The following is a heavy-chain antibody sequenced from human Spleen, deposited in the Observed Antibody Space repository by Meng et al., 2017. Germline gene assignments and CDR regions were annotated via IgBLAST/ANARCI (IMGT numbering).Heavy chain of an antibody. CDR2: IYYSGST. D-gene: IGHD6-13*01. V-gene: IGHV4-39*07. J-gene: IGHJ4*02. CDR3: ARSFVTSSSYYFGY. CDR1: GGSISSSSYY. Sequence: GSLRLSCTVSGGSISSSSYYWGWIRQPPGKGLEWIGSIYYSGSTYYNPSLKSRVTISVDTSKNQFSLKLSSVTAADTAAYYCARSFVTSSSYYFGYWGQGTLVTVSS.